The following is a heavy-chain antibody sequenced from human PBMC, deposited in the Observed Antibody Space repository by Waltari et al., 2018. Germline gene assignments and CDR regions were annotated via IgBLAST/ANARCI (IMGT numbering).Heavy chain of an antibody. V-gene: IGHV3-33*03. CDR3: AKDRGAYYFDY. CDR1: GFTFSSYG. CDR2: IWYDGSNK. Sequence: QVQLVESGGGVVQPGRSLRLSCAASGFTFSSYGMHWVRQAPGKGLEWVAVIWYDGSNKYYADSVKGRFTISRDKSKNTLYLQMNSLRAEDTAVYYCAKDRGAYYFDYWGQGTLVTVSS. J-gene: IGHJ4*02. D-gene: IGHD3-16*01.